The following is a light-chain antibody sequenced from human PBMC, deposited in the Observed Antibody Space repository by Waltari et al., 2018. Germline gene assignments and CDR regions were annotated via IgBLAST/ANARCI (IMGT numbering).Light chain of an antibody. CDR2: EVT. CDR3: CSYASGSTFV. CDR1: SSDVGNYNL. V-gene: IGLV2-23*02. Sequence: QSALTQPASVSGSPGQSITISCAGTSSDVGNYNLVSWYQQHAGEAPKLMIYEVTKWPSGVSKRVSGSKSGNTASLTISGLQAEDEADYYCCSYASGSTFVFGGGTKLTVL. J-gene: IGLJ2*01.